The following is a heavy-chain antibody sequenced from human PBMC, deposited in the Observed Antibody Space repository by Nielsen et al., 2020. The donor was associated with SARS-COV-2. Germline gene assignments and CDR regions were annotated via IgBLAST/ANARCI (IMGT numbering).Heavy chain of an antibody. CDR2: VSASGTP. D-gene: IGHD2-21*01. V-gene: IGHV4-59*01. Sequence: SETLSLTCSVFGGSIGTSYWTWIRQPPGTGLEWIGYVSASGTPNYKPSLKSRVTMSIDTSKNQFSLRLTSVTAADTAMYYCAREVAEGFTYSDAIDIWGQGTLVTVSS. CDR1: GGSIGTSY. CDR3: AREVAEGFTYSDAIDI. J-gene: IGHJ4*02.